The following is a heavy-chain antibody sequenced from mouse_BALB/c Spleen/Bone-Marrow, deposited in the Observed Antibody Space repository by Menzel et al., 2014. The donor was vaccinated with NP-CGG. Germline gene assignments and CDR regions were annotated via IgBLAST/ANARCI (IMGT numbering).Heavy chain of an antibody. CDR1: GFNIKDTY. Sequence: VQLQQPGAELVKPGASVKLSCTASGFNIKDTYMHWVKQRPEQGLEWIERIDPANGNTKYDPKFQGKATITADTSSNTAYLQLSSLTSEDTAVYYCASYYYGSSGFAYWGQGTLVTVSA. CDR2: IDPANGNT. V-gene: IGHV14-3*02. CDR3: ASYYYGSSGFAY. D-gene: IGHD1-1*01. J-gene: IGHJ3*01.